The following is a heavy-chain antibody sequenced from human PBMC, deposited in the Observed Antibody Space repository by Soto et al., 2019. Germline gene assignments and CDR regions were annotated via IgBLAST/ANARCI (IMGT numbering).Heavy chain of an antibody. CDR2: INQSGST. V-gene: IGHV4-34*01. D-gene: IGHD5-18*01. J-gene: IGHJ4*02. CDR1: GGSCIGYC. CDR3: ARAWGYTYGHLPIDY. Sequence: SVTLRLTWAVDGGSCIGYCWSRIRQPPGKGLEWIGEINQSGSTNYNPSLKSRVTISVDRSKNQFSLNLSSVTAADTALYFCARAWGYTYGHLPIDYWGQGTLVTVSS.